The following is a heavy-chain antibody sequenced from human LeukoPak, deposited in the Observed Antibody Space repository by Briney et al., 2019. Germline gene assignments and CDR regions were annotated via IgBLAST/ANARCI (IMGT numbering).Heavy chain of an antibody. V-gene: IGHV3-9*01. CDR3: AKVHCSGGSCYSDYFDY. CDR2: ISWNSGSI. CDR1: GFTFDDYA. D-gene: IGHD2-15*01. Sequence: GGSLRLSCAASGFTFDDYAMHWVRQAPGKGLEWVSGISWNSGSIGYADSVKGRFTISRDNAKNSLYLQMNSLRAEDTALYYCAKVHCSGGSCYSDYFDYWGQGTLVTVSS. J-gene: IGHJ4*02.